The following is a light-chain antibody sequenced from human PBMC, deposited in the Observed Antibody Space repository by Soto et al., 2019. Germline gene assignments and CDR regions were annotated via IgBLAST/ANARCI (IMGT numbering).Light chain of an antibody. CDR2: GAS. CDR1: QSVSSN. J-gene: IGKJ4*01. CDR3: QQYGKSPLT. V-gene: IGKV3-15*01. Sequence: EIVMTQSPATLSVSPGERATLSCRASQSVSSNLAWYQQKPGQAPRLLIYGASTRATGIPARFSGSGSGTDFTLTISRLEPEDFAVYICQQYGKSPLTFGGGTKVDIK.